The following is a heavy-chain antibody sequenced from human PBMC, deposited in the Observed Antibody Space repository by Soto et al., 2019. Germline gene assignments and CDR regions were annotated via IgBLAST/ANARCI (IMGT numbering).Heavy chain of an antibody. V-gene: IGHV3-64*01. Sequence: PGGSLRLSCEASGFTFSGNAMHWVRQAPGKGLEYVSPTTSDGGNTYYANSVKGRFTISRDNSKNTLYLQLGSLSADDTAVYFCARVGRDNKHAFVIAAKGTMFPVS. J-gene: IGHJ3*02. CDR3: ARVGRDNKHAFVI. CDR1: GFTFSGNA. D-gene: IGHD1-1*01. CDR2: TTSDGGNT.